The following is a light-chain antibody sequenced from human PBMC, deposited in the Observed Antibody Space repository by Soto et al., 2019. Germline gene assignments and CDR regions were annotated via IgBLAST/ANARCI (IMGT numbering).Light chain of an antibody. V-gene: IGKV3-15*01. CDR3: QQYNNWPSIT. J-gene: IGKJ5*01. CDR1: QSVSSN. CDR2: GAS. Sequence: EILMTQSPATLSVSPGERGTLSCRASQSVSSNLAWYQQKPGQAPRLLIYGASTRATGIPARFSGSGSGTEFTLTISSLQSEDFAFYYCQQYNNWPSITFGQGTRLEIK.